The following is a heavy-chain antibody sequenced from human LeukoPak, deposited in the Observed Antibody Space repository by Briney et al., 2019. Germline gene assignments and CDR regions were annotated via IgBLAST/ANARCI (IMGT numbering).Heavy chain of an antibody. CDR3: ARAIPGTTTVSLDY. V-gene: IGHV1-46*01. J-gene: IGHJ4*02. CDR2: INPSGGGGST. CDR1: GYTFTTYY. Sequence: ASVKVSCKASGYTFTTYYMHWVRQAPGLGLEWMGMINPSGGGGSTSYAQKFQGRFTLTRDTSTTTLYMELGSLRSEDTAVYYRARAIPGTTTVSLDYWGQGTLVTVSS. D-gene: IGHD4-11*01.